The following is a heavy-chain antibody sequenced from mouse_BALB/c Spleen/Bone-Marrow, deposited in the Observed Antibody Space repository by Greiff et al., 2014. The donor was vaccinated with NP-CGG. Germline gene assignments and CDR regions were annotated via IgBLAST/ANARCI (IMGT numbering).Heavy chain of an antibody. J-gene: IGHJ4*01. CDR1: GYTFSSYW. V-gene: IGHV1-9*01. Sequence: VQGVESGAELMKPGASVKISCKATGYTFSSYWIEWVKQRPGHGLEWIGEILPGSGSTNYNEKFKGKATFTADTSSNTAYMRLSSLTSEDSAVYYCENYYAMDYWGQGTSVTVSS. CDR2: ILPGSGST. CDR3: ENYYAMDY.